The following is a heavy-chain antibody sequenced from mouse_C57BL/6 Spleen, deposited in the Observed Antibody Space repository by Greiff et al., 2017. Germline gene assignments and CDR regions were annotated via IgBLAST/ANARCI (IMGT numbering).Heavy chain of an antibody. J-gene: IGHJ1*03. CDR1: GYTFTSYW. CDR2: INPSSGYT. V-gene: IGHV1-7*01. Sequence: QVQLKESGAELAKPGASVKLSCKASGYTFTSYWMHWVKQRPGQGLEWIGYINPSSGYTKYNQKFKDKDTLTADKSSSTAYMQLSSLTYEDSAVXYCARPPLGGNRGYFVVWGTGTTVTVSS. CDR3: ARPPLGGNRGYFVV. D-gene: IGHD1-1*02.